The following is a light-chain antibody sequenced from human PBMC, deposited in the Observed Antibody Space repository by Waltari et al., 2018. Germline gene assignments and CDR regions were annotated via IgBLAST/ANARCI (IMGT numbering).Light chain of an antibody. CDR3: QSYDTTLSVV. J-gene: IGLJ2*01. V-gene: IGLV1-40*01. Sequence: QSVLTQPPSVSGAPGQRVTISCSGSGSNIGAGYDVHWYRQLPGKAPTLLIYGVTTRPPGASDRFSGSQFDTSASLAIAGLQADDEADYYCQSYDTTLSVVFGGGTKLTVL. CDR1: GSNIGAGYD. CDR2: GVT.